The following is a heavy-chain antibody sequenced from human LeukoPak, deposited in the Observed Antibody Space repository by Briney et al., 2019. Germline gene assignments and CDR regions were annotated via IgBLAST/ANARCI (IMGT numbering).Heavy chain of an antibody. CDR1: GGTISSYY. J-gene: IGHJ4*02. CDR3: ARVDDYGEFFDY. V-gene: IGHV4-59*01. Sequence: PAGTLCLTCTVSGGTISSYYRSWIRQPPGKGLEWIGYIYYSGSTNYNPSLKSRVTISVDTSKYQFSLKLSSVTAADTAVYYCARVDDYGEFFDYWGEGTLVTVS. D-gene: IGHD4-17*01. CDR2: IYYSGST.